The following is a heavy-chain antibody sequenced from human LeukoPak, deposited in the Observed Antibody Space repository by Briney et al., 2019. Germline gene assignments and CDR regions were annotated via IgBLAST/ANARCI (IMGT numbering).Heavy chain of an antibody. CDR3: ARGGDYSNYCDY. CDR1: GFTFSSYS. Sequence: KPGGSLRLSCAASGFTFSSYSMTWVRQAPGKGLEWVSSISSSSSYIYYADSVKGRFTISRDNAKNSLYLQMNSLRAEDTAVYYCARGGDYSNYCDYWGQGTLVTVSS. CDR2: ISSSSSYI. V-gene: IGHV3-21*01. J-gene: IGHJ4*02. D-gene: IGHD4-11*01.